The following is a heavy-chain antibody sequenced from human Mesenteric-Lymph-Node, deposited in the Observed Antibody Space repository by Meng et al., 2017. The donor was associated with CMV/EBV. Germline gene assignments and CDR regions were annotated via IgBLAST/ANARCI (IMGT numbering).Heavy chain of an antibody. CDR2: INQDGGEK. V-gene: IGHV3-7*01. Sequence: GGSLRLSCAASGFAFSNYWMDWVRQAPGKGLEWVANINQDGGEKYYVDSVEGRFTISRDNANNSLYLQMNSLRAEDTAVYYCSRSLDYWGQGTLVTVSS. CDR3: SRSLDY. J-gene: IGHJ4*02. CDR1: GFAFSNYW.